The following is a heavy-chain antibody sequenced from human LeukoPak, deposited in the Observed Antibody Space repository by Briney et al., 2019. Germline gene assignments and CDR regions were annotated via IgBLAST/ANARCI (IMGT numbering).Heavy chain of an antibody. CDR3: ARTSSSSFMS. CDR1: GCSFSSYI. CDR2: ISSSSSTI. Sequence: GGSLRLSCAASGCSFSSYIMNWVRQAPGKGLEWVSHISSSSSTIYYADSVKGRFTISRDNAKNSLYLQMNSLRAEDTAVYYCARTSSSSFMSWGQGTLVTVSS. V-gene: IGHV3-48*04. J-gene: IGHJ4*02. D-gene: IGHD6-13*01.